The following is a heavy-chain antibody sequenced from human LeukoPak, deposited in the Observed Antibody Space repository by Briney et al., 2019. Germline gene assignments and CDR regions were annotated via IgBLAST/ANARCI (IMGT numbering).Heavy chain of an antibody. CDR2: IWYDGSNK. CDR3: ARDFLLSPGSIDT. Sequence: GRSLRLSCAASGFTFSSYGMHWVRQAPGKGLEWVAVIWYDGSNKYYADSVKGRFTISRDNSKNTLYLQMNSLRAEDTAVYYCARDFLLSPGSIDTWGQGTMVTVSS. D-gene: IGHD2-2*01. CDR1: GFTFSSYG. V-gene: IGHV3-33*01. J-gene: IGHJ3*02.